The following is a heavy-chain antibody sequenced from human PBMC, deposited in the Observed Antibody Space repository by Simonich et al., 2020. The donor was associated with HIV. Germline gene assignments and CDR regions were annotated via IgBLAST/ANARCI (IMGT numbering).Heavy chain of an antibody. CDR1: GYTFSSYG. CDR3: ARGWGPAQRAKQGHYYHGMDV. Sequence: QVQLVQSGAEVKKPGASVKVSCKASGYTFSSYGMNWVRQAPGQGLEWMGWINTNTGNPTYAQGFTGRFVFSLDTTGSTAYLQISSLKAEDTAVYYCARGWGPAQRAKQGHYYHGMDVWGQGTTVTVSS. V-gene: IGHV7-4-1*02. J-gene: IGHJ6*02. CDR2: INTNTGNP. D-gene: IGHD1-26*01.